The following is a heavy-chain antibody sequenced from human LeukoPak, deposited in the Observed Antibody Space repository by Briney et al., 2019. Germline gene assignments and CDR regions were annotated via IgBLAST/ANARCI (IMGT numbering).Heavy chain of an antibody. CDR2: TIPIFCTA. J-gene: IGHJ4*02. Sequence: ASVKVSCKASGGTFSSYASSWVRQAPGQELEWMGGTIPIFCTANYAQKFQGRVTITADESTSTAYMELSSLRSEDTAVYYCARDSGSYFDPFDYWGQGTLVTVSS. D-gene: IGHD1-26*01. CDR3: ARDSGSYFDPFDY. V-gene: IGHV1-69*13. CDR1: GGTFSSYA.